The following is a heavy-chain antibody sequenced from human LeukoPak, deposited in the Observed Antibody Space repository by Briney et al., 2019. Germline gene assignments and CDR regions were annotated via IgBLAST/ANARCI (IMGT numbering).Heavy chain of an antibody. CDR3: GSRRWELLAVADY. J-gene: IGHJ4*02. V-gene: IGHV4-38-2*01. Sequence: SETLSLTCAVSGYSISSGYYWGWVRQPPGKGLEWIVGSNRTGSTHYNPSLKSRVTISVDTSKNQFSLKLSSVTAADTAVYYCGSRRWELLAVADYWGQGTLVTVSS. CDR2: SNRTGST. CDR1: GYSISSGYY. D-gene: IGHD1-26*01.